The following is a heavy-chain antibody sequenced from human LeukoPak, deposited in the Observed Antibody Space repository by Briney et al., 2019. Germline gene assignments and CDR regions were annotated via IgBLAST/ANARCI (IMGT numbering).Heavy chain of an antibody. D-gene: IGHD2-15*01. CDR2: IYHSGST. CDR1: GGSISSGGYS. J-gene: IGHJ4*02. Sequence: PSETLSLTCAVSGGSISSGGYSWSWIRQPPGKGLEWIGYIYHSGSTYYNPSLKSRVTISVGRSKNQFSLKLSSVTAADTAVYYCARGKARGPRDFDYWGQGTLVTVSS. CDR3: ARGKARGPRDFDY. V-gene: IGHV4-30-2*01.